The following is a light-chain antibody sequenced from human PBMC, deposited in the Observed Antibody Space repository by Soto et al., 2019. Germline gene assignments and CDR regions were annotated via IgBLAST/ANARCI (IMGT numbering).Light chain of an antibody. CDR1: SSNIGAGYE. J-gene: IGLJ1*01. CDR3: QSYDSSLSGYV. CDR2: EIN. V-gene: IGLV1-40*01. Sequence: QSVLTQPPSVSEAPGQRVTISCTGSSSNIGAGYEAHWYQHVPGTAPKLLIYEINTRPSGVPDRFSGSKSGTSASLAITGLQAEDEAEYYCQSYDSSLSGYVFGTGTKVTVL.